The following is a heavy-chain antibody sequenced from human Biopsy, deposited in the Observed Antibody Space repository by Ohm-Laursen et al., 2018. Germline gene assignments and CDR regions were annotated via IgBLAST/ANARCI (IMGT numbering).Heavy chain of an antibody. Sequence: SLRLSCAASGFTFSDYAMNWVRQAPGKGLEWVSTISGSGGNTYYADSVRGRFTVSRDGSKSTLYLQMSGLSAEDTAFYYCAKGGYCTTSSCYVDPDYWDQGTLVTVSS. D-gene: IGHD2-2*01. V-gene: IGHV3-23*01. CDR3: AKGGYCTTSSCYVDPDY. J-gene: IGHJ4*02. CDR2: ISGSGGNT. CDR1: GFTFSDYA.